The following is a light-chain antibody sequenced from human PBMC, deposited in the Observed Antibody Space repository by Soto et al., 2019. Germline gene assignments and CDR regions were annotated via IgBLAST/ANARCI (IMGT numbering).Light chain of an antibody. Sequence: EIVMTQSPATLSVSPGERATLSCRASQSVSIKLAWYQQKPGQAPRLLIYDTSTRATGNPARFSGSGSGTAFTLTIRSLQSQDFAIYFCPQYNNWHPIPFGQGTRLEIK. V-gene: IGKV3-15*01. CDR3: PQYNNWHPIP. CDR2: DTS. CDR1: QSVSIK. J-gene: IGKJ5*01.